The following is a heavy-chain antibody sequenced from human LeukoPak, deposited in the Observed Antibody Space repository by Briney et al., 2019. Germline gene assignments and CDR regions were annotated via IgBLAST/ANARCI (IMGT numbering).Heavy chain of an antibody. CDR1: GGSISSYY. V-gene: IGHV4-4*07. CDR3: ARDCSSTSCYIHGMDV. J-gene: IGHJ6*02. CDR2: IYTSGST. D-gene: IGHD2-2*02. Sequence: SETLSLTCTVSGGSISSYYWSWIRQPAGKGLEWIGRIYTSGSTNYNPSLKSRVTISVDRSKNQFSLKLSSVTAADTAVYYCARDCSSTSCYIHGMDVWGQGTTVTVSS.